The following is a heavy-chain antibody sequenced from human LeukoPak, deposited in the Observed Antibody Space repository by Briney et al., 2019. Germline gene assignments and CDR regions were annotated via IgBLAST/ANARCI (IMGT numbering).Heavy chain of an antibody. CDR1: GFTFSSYA. V-gene: IGHV3-23*01. D-gene: IGHD3-16*01. CDR3: AKDPNDYVWGSYIDY. Sequence: GSLRLSCAASGFTFSSYAMSWVRQAPGKGLEWVSAISGSGGSTYYADSVKGRFTISRDNSKNTLYLQMNSLRAEDTAVYYCAKDPNDYVWGSYIDYWGQGTLVTVSS. CDR2: ISGSGGST. J-gene: IGHJ4*02.